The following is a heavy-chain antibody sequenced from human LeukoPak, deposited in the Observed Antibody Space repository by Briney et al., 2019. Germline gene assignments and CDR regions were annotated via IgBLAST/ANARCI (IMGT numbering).Heavy chain of an antibody. D-gene: IGHD1-1*01. Sequence: VASVKVSCKASGGTFSSYAISWVRQAPGQGREWMGGIIPIFGTANYAQKFQGRVTITADESTSTAYMELSSLRSEDTAVYYCASGNLVQLERRGRHYYYYYMDVWGKGTTVTISS. V-gene: IGHV1-69*13. CDR3: ASGNLVQLERRGRHYYYYYMDV. J-gene: IGHJ6*03. CDR1: GGTFSSYA. CDR2: IIPIFGTA.